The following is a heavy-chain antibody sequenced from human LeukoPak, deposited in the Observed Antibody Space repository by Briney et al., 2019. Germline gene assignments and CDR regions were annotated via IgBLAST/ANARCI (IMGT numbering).Heavy chain of an antibody. Sequence: PGGSLRLSCAASGFTFSNAWMSWVRQAPGKGLEWVGHIKSKTDGCTTDYAAPVKGRFTISRDDSKNTLYLQMNSLKTEDTAVYYCTTSVSSGYSLFDYWGQGTLVTVSS. J-gene: IGHJ4*02. CDR3: TTSVSSGYSLFDY. V-gene: IGHV3-15*01. CDR2: IKSKTDGCTT. D-gene: IGHD3-22*01. CDR1: GFTFSNAW.